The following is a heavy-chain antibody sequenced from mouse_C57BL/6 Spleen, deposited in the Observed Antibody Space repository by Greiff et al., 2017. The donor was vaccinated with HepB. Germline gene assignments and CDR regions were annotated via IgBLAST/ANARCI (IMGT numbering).Heavy chain of an antibody. CDR3: ARSDFITTVVPYYFDY. D-gene: IGHD1-1*01. V-gene: IGHV1-54*01. Sequence: VKLQQSGAELVRPGTSVKVSCKASGYAFTNYLIEWVKQRPGQGLEWIGVINPGSGGTNYNEKFKGKATLTADKSSSTAYMQLSSLTSEDSAVYFCARSDFITTVVPYYFDYWGQGTTLTVSS. J-gene: IGHJ2*01. CDR2: INPGSGGT. CDR1: GYAFTNYL.